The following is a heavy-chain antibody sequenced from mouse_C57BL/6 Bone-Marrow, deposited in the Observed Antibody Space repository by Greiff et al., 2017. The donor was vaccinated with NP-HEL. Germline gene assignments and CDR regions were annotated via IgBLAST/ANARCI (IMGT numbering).Heavy chain of an antibody. CDR1: GYAFTNYL. CDR2: INPGSGGS. D-gene: IGHD1-1*01. CDR3: AREGIIYYYGSSPFAY. V-gene: IGHV1-54*01. Sequence: VQLLQSGAELVRPGTSVKVSCTASGYAFTNYLLEWVQQRPGQGLEWIGVINPGSGGSNYNENFKGKATLTADKSASTAYMQLSSLTSEDSAVYFCAREGIIYYYGSSPFAYWGQGTLVTVSA. J-gene: IGHJ3*01.